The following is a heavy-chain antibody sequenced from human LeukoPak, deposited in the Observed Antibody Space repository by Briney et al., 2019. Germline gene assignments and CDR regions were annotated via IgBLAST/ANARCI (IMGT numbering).Heavy chain of an antibody. CDR1: GFTFSSYS. Sequence: GGSLRLSCAASGFTFSSYSMNWVRQAPGKGLEWVSSISSSSSYIYYADSVKGRFTISRDNAKNSLYLQMNSLRAEDTAVYCCAREYDSSGYYYAFDYWGQGTLVTVSS. J-gene: IGHJ4*02. CDR2: ISSSSSYI. CDR3: AREYDSSGYYYAFDY. V-gene: IGHV3-21*01. D-gene: IGHD3-22*01.